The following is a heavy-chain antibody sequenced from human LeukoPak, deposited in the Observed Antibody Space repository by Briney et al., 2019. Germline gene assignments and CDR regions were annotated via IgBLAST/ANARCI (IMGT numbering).Heavy chain of an antibody. Sequence: ASVKVSCTASGYTFTSYGISWVRQAPGQGLEWMRWISAYNGNTNYAQKLQGRVTMTTDTSTSTAYMELRSLRSDDTAVYYCARDLGGSSSWVFDYWGQGTLVTVSS. J-gene: IGHJ4*02. CDR1: GYTFTSYG. V-gene: IGHV1-18*01. CDR2: ISAYNGNT. CDR3: ARDLGGSSSWVFDY. D-gene: IGHD6-13*01.